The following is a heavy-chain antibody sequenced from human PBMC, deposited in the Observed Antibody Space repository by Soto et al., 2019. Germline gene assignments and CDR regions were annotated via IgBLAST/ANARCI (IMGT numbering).Heavy chain of an antibody. J-gene: IGHJ4*02. V-gene: IGHV3-21*06. CDR2: ISSTTNYI. Sequence: GGSLRLSCAASGSTFTRYSMDWVRQAPGKRLEWVSSISSTTNYIYYGGSMKGRFTISRDNAKNSLYLEMNSLRAEDTAVYYCARESADLTSNFDYWGQGTLVTVSS. CDR3: ARESADLTSNFDY. CDR1: GSTFTRYS.